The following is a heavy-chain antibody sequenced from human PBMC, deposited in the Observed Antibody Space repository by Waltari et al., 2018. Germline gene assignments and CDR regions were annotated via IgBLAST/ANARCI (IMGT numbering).Heavy chain of an antibody. CDR2: ISSSSSTI. V-gene: IGHV3-48*01. D-gene: IGHD3-3*01. Sequence: EVQLVESGGGLVQPGGSLRLSCAASGFTFSSYSMNWVRQAPGKGLEWVSYISSSSSTIYYADSVKGRFTISRDNAKNSLYLQMNSLRAEDTAVYYCARDPSITIFGVVTTKGYFDLWGRGTLVTVSS. CDR1: GFTFSSYS. CDR3: ARDPSITIFGVVTTKGYFDL. J-gene: IGHJ2*01.